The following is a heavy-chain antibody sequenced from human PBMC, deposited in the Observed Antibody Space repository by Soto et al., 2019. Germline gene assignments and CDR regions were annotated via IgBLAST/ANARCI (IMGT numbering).Heavy chain of an antibody. CDR3: VRDGTKTLRDWFDP. CDR1: GGSISSYY. CDR2: IYATGTT. V-gene: IGHV4-4*07. Sequence: SETLSLTCTVSGGSISSYYWSWIRQPAGKGLEWIGRIYATGTTDYNPSLKSRVMMSVDTSKKQFSLKLRSVTAADTAVYYCVRDGTKTLRDWFDPWGQGISVTVSS. J-gene: IGHJ5*02. D-gene: IGHD1-1*01.